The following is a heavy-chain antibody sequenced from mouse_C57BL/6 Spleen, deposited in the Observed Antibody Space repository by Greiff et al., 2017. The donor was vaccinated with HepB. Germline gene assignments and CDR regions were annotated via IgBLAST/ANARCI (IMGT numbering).Heavy chain of an antibody. D-gene: IGHD1-1*01. CDR3: ARELVTTVPPFDY. Sequence: VKLMESGPELVKPGASVKISCKASGYAFSSSWMNWVKQRPGKGLEWIGRIYPGDGDTNYNGKFKGKATLTADKSSSTAYMQLSSLTSEDSAVYFCARELVTTVPPFDYWGQGTTLTVSS. V-gene: IGHV1-82*01. CDR1: GYAFSSSW. CDR2: IYPGDGDT. J-gene: IGHJ2*01.